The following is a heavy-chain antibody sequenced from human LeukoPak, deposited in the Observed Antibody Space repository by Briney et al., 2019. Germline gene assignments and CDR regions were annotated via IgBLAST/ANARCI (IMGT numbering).Heavy chain of an antibody. CDR2: MNPNSGNT. CDR3: ARGSPQLWLRHNWFDP. D-gene: IGHD5-18*01. Sequence: ASVKVSCKASGYTFTSYDINWVRQATGQGLEWMGWMNPNSGNTGYAQKFQGRVTITADKSTSTAYMELSSLRSEDTAVYYCARGSPQLWLRHNWFDPWGQGTLVTVSS. V-gene: IGHV1-8*01. J-gene: IGHJ5*02. CDR1: GYTFTSYD.